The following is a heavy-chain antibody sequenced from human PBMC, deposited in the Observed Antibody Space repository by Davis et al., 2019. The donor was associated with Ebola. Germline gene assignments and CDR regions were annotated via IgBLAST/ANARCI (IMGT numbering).Heavy chain of an antibody. CDR3: ARRSSQALD. V-gene: IGHV3-48*01. J-gene: IGHJ4*02. Sequence: GESLKISCAASGFTFSAYSMNWVRQAPGKGLEWVSYISRSSSTIYYAGSVKGRFTISRDNAKNSLYLQMNSLRVEDTAVYYCARRSSQALDWGQGTLVTVSS. CDR1: GFTFSAYS. CDR2: ISRSSSTI. D-gene: IGHD6-6*01.